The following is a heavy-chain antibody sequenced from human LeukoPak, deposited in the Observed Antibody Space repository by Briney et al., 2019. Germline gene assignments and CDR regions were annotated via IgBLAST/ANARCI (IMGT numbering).Heavy chain of an antibody. CDR2: ISSSSSYI. J-gene: IGHJ4*02. D-gene: IGHD6-19*01. V-gene: IGHV3-21*01. CDR1: GFTFSSYS. CDR3: ARGDNSGWRNVYYFDY. Sequence: GGSLRLSCAASGFTFSSYSMNWVRQAPGKGLEWVSSISSSSSYIYYADSVKGRFTTSRDNAKNSLYLQMNSLRAEDTAVYYCARGDNSGWRNVYYFDYWGQGTLVTVSS.